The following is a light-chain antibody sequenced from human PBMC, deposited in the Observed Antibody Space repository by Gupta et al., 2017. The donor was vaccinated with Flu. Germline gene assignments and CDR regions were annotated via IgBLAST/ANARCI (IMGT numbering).Light chain of an antibody. CDR1: SLRNSY. Sequence: SSELTQDPAVSVALGQTVRITCQGDSLRNSYASWSQQKPGQAPVLVIYAKNLRTQRIPARVSCSSSGTTASVTITGAQAEEEADYYCNSRDSTDNNQAVFGGGTKLTVL. CDR2: AKN. V-gene: IGLV3-19*01. J-gene: IGLJ2*01. CDR3: NSRDSTDNNQAV.